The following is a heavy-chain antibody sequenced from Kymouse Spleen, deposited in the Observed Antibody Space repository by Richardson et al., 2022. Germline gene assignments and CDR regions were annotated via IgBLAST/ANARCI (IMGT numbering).Heavy chain of an antibody. CDR3: ARGHDYGDYEYYYYGMDV. Sequence: QVQLQQWGAGLLKPSETLSLTCAVYGGSFSGYYWSWIRQPPGKGLEWIGEINHSGSTNYNPSLKSRVTISVDTSKNQFSLKLSSVTAADTAVYYCARGHDYGDYEYYYYGMDVWGQGTTVTVSS. CDR2: INHSGST. CDR1: GGSFSGYY. D-gene: IGHD4-17*01. V-gene: IGHV4-34*01. J-gene: IGHJ6*02.